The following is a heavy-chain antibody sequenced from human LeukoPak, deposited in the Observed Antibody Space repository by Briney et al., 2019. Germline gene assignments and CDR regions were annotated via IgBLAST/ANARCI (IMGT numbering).Heavy chain of an antibody. J-gene: IGHJ6*04. CDR3: ARVGGYYDILNQMDV. D-gene: IGHD3-9*01. CDR2: IYYSGST. Sequence: PSETLSLTCTVSGGSMSSSSYYWGWIRQPPGKGLEWIGSIYYSGSTYYNPSLKSRVTISVDTSKNQLSLKLSSVTAADTAVYYCARVGGYYDILNQMDVWGKGTTVTVSS. CDR1: GGSMSSSSYY. V-gene: IGHV4-39*07.